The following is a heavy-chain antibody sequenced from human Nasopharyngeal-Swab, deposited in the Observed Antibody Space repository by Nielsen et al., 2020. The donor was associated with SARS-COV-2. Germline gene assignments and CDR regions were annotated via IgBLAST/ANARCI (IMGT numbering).Heavy chain of an antibody. D-gene: IGHD2-2*01. CDR2: IRYDGTDI. CDR3: AKGRGDIVVVPAAIPEYFRH. J-gene: IGHJ1*01. V-gene: IGHV3-30*02. Sequence: PGKGLEWVAFIRYDGTDIYYGDTVRGRFTISRDNSKNTLYLQVNSLRAEDTAVYYCAKGRGDIVVVPAAIPEYFRHWGQGTLVTVSS.